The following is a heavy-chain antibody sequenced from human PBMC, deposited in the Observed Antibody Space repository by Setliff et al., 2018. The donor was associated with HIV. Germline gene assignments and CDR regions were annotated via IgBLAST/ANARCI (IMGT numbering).Heavy chain of an antibody. D-gene: IGHD3-10*01. CDR2: IYHSGTT. CDR1: VGSISSTNW. CDR3: AASVADYGKGGGMGY. V-gene: IGHV4-4*02. J-gene: IGHJ4*02. Sequence: SETLSLTCDVSVGSISSTNWWTWVRQPPGKGLEWIGEIYHSGTTKYNPSLESRVIISIDKSKKHFSLRLSAVTAADTAVYYCAASVADYGKGGGMGYWGQGTLVTVSS.